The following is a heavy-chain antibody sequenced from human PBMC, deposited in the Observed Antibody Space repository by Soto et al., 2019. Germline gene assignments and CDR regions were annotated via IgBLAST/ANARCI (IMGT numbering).Heavy chain of an antibody. J-gene: IGHJ4*02. V-gene: IGHV4-31*03. D-gene: IGHD3-22*01. Sequence: SETLSLTCTVSGGSISSGGYYWSWIRQHPGKGLEWIGYIYYSGSTYYNPSLKSRVTISVDTSKNQFSLKLSSVTAADTAVYYCAREMKEDYYDSSGYPDYWGQGTLVTVSS. CDR2: IYYSGST. CDR3: AREMKEDYYDSSGYPDY. CDR1: GGSISSGGYY.